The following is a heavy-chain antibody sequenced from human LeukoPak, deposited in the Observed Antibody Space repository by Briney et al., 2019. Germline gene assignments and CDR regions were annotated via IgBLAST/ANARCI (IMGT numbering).Heavy chain of an antibody. CDR2: IYSGGST. V-gene: IGHV3-66*01. CDR1: GFTVGSNY. Sequence: GGSLRLSCAASGFTVGSNYMGWVRQAPGKGLEWVSVIYSGGSTYYADSVKGRFTISRDNSKSTLYLQMNSLRAEDTAVYFCARLGTTVTHFDYWGQGTLVTVSS. CDR3: ARLGTTVTHFDY. J-gene: IGHJ4*02. D-gene: IGHD4-17*01.